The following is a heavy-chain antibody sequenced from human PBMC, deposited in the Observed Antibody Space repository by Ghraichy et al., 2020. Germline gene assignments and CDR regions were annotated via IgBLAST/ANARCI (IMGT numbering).Heavy chain of an antibody. CDR2: IIPIFGTA. CDR3: ARRSVDCSTTSCPWVY. Sequence: SVKVSCKASGGTFSSYAISWVRQTPGQGLEWMGGIIPIFGTANYAQKFQGRVTITADKSTRTAYMELSSLRSEDTAVYYCARRSVDCSTTSCPWVYWGQGTLVTVSS. J-gene: IGHJ4*02. CDR1: GGTFSSYA. V-gene: IGHV1-69*06. D-gene: IGHD2-2*01.